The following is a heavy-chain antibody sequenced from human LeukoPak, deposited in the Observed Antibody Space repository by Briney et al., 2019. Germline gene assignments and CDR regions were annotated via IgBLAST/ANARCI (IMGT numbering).Heavy chain of an antibody. CDR1: GYTFTSYG. CDR3: ALGGGSSWYRYFDY. CDR2: ISAYNGNT. V-gene: IGHV1-18*01. D-gene: IGHD6-13*01. Sequence: ASVKVSCKASGYTFTSYGISWVRQAPGQGLEWMGWISAYNGNTNYAQKLQGRVTMTTDTSTSTAYMEVRSLRSDDTAVYYRALGGGSSWYRYFDYWGQGKLVTVSS. J-gene: IGHJ4*02.